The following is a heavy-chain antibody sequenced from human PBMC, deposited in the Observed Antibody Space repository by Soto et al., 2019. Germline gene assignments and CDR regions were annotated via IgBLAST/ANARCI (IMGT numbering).Heavy chain of an antibody. CDR1: GGSISSGGDY. J-gene: IGHJ2*01. D-gene: IGHD3-22*01. V-gene: IGHV4-30-4*08. Sequence: SETLSLTCTVSGGSISSGGDYWSWIRQHPGKGLEWIGHIYYSGSTYYNPSLKSRVTMSIDKSQNQFTLKLNSVTAADTATYYCARMSYFYDKWYFDLWGRGTLVTVSS. CDR3: ARMSYFYDKWYFDL. CDR2: IYYSGST.